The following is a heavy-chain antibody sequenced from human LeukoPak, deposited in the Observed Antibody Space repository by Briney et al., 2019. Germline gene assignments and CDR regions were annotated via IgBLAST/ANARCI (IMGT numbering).Heavy chain of an antibody. Sequence: GGSLRLSCAASGFTFSSYAMSWVRQAPGKGLEWVSGISGSGGNTYHADSVKGRFSISRDNSKNTLYLQMNSLRAEDTAVYYCAKGGESSGYYGGPDYWGQGTLVTVSS. J-gene: IGHJ4*02. CDR1: GFTFSSYA. V-gene: IGHV3-23*01. D-gene: IGHD3-22*01. CDR3: AKGGESSGYYGGPDY. CDR2: ISGSGGNT.